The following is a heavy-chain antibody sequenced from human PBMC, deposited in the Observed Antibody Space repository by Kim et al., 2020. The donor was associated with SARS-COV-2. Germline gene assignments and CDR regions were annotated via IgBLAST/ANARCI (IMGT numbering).Heavy chain of an antibody. J-gene: IGHJ4*02. D-gene: IGHD2-15*01. CDR1: GFTFSTYS. Sequence: GGSLRLSCAASGFTFSTYSMSWVRQVPGKGLEWVANIKHDGSEKYYVDSVKGRFTISRDNAKNALYLQMNSVRAEDTAMYYCAIAAIGRREVPIDFWGQGTLGTVSS. V-gene: IGHV3-7*01. CDR3: AIAAIGRREVPIDF. CDR2: IKHDGSEK.